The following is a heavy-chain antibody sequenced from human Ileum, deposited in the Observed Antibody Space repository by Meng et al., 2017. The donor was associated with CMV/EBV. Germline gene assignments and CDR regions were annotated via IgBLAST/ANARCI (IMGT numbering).Heavy chain of an antibody. CDR2: IYYSGST. V-gene: IGHV4-31*02. J-gene: IGHJ5*02. CDR1: SISSGGYY. Sequence: SISSGGYYWSWIRQHPGKGLEWIGYIYYSGSTYDNPSLKSRVTISVDTSKNQFSLKLSSVTAADTAVYYCARTYDFWSGYYKRWFDPWGQGTLVTVSS. D-gene: IGHD3-3*01. CDR3: ARTYDFWSGYYKRWFDP.